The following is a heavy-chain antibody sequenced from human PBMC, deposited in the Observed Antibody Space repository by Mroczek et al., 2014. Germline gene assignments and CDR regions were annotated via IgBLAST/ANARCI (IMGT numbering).Heavy chain of an antibody. CDR1: GFTFSSYG. CDR3: AREGSVPINYYYYGMDV. Sequence: QVQLVQSGGGVVQPGRSLRLSCAASGFTFSSYGMHWVRQAPGKGLEWVAVIWYDGSNKYYADSVKGRFTISRDNSKNTLYLQMNSLRAEDTAVYYCAREGSVPINYYYYGMDVWGQGTTVTVSS. J-gene: IGHJ6*02. CDR2: IWYDGSNK. V-gene: IGHV3-33*01. D-gene: IGHD5-12*01.